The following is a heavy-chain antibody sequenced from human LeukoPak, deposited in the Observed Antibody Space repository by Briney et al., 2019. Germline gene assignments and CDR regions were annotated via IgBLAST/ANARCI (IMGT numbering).Heavy chain of an antibody. Sequence: PSETLSLTCTVSGGSVSSGSYYWSWIRQPPGKGLEWIGYIYYSGSTNYNPSLKSRVTISVDTSKNQFSLKLSSVTAADTAVYYCARGWFGELFSDYWFDPWGQGTLVTVSS. CDR3: ARGWFGELFSDYWFDP. D-gene: IGHD3-10*01. V-gene: IGHV4-61*01. J-gene: IGHJ5*02. CDR2: IYYSGST. CDR1: GGSVSSGSYY.